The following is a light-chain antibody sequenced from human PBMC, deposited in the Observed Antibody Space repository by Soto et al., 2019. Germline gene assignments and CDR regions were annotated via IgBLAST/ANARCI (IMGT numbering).Light chain of an antibody. CDR1: SSNIGAGYD. J-gene: IGLJ3*02. V-gene: IGLV1-40*01. CDR2: GNS. CDR3: QSYDSCLSGWV. Sequence: QLVLTQPPSVSGAPGQRVTISCTGSSSNIGAGYDVHWYQQLPGTAPKLLLYGNSNRPSGVPDRFSGSKSGTSASLAITGPQDEDEADYYCQSYDSCLSGWVFGGGTKLTVL.